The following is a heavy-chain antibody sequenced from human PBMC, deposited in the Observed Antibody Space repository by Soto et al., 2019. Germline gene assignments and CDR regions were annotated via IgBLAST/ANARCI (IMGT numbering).Heavy chain of an antibody. V-gene: IGHV4-34*01. Sequence: PSETLSLTCAFYVGSFSGYYWSCIRHPPGKWLEWIGEINHSGSTNYNPSLKSRVTISVDTSKNQFSLKLSSVTAADTAVYYCASGRYYDSSGYFRMEFEPWGQGTLVNVSS. D-gene: IGHD3-22*01. CDR3: ASGRYYDSSGYFRMEFEP. CDR1: VGSFSGYY. CDR2: INHSGST. J-gene: IGHJ5*02.